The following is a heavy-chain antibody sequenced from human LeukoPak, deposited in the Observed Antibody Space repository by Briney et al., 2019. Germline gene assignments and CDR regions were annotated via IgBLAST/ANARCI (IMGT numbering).Heavy chain of an antibody. V-gene: IGHV3-33*01. CDR1: GFTFSSYG. J-gene: IGHJ6*02. Sequence: GGSLRLSCAASGFTFSSYGMHWVRQAPGKGLEWVAVIWYDGSNKYYADSVKGRFTISRDNSKNTLHLQMNSLRAEDTAVYYCARVENYDFWSGYNYGMDVWGQGTTVTVSS. CDR3: ARVENYDFWSGYNYGMDV. D-gene: IGHD3-3*01. CDR2: IWYDGSNK.